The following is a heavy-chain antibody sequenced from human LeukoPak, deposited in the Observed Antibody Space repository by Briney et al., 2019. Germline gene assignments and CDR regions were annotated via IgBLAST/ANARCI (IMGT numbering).Heavy chain of an antibody. CDR3: AHTPTTVTPYYFDY. CDR1: GFSLSTSGVG. J-gene: IGHJ4*02. D-gene: IGHD4-17*01. Sequence: VSGPTLVKPTQTLTLTCTFSGFSLSTSGVGVGWIRQPPGKALEWLALIYWNDDKRYSPSLKSRLTITKDTSKNRVVLTMTNMDPVDTATYYCAHTPTTVTPYYFDYWGQGTLVTVSS. CDR2: IYWNDDK. V-gene: IGHV2-5*01.